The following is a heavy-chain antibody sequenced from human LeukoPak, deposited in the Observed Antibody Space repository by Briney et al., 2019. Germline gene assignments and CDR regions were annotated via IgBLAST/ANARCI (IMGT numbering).Heavy chain of an antibody. D-gene: IGHD2-15*01. Sequence: ASVEVSCKASGYTFTSYGISWVRQAPGQGLEWMGWISAYNGNTNYAQKLQGRVTMTTDTSTSTAYMELRSLRSDDTAVYYCAREGAEYCSGGSCYPTPHYYYYYMDVWGKGTTVTVSS. J-gene: IGHJ6*03. CDR1: GYTFTSYG. CDR3: AREGAEYCSGGSCYPTPHYYYYYMDV. V-gene: IGHV1-18*01. CDR2: ISAYNGNT.